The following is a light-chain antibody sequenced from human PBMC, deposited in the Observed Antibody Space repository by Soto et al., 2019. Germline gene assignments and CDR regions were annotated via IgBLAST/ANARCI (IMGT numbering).Light chain of an antibody. V-gene: IGKV1-5*01. CDR1: QSLSSW. J-gene: IGKJ1*01. CDR3: QQYKA. Sequence: DIQMTQSPSTLSASVGDNITITCRASQSLSSWLAWYQQKPGNPPKLLIYAASSLERGVPSRFSGSGSGTEFRLTISSLQPDDFATYYCQQYKAFGQGTKVDIK. CDR2: AAS.